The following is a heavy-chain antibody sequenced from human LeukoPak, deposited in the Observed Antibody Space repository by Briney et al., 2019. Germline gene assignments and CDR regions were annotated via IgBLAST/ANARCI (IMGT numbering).Heavy chain of an antibody. D-gene: IGHD3-10*01. CDR2: IWYDGSNK. V-gene: IGHV3-33*01. CDR1: GFTFSSYG. J-gene: IGHJ4*02. CDR3: ARGDYYGSRGDY. Sequence: GGSLRLSCAASGFTFSSYGMHWVRQAPGKGLVWVAVIWYDGSNKYYADSVKGRFTISRDNSKNTLYLQMNSLRAEDTAVYYCARGDYYGSRGDYWGQGTLVTVSS.